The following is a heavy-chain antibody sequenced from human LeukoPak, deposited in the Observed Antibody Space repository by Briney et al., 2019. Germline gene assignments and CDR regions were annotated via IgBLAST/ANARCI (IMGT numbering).Heavy chain of an antibody. CDR1: GFNFRTYD. Sequence: HPGGSLRLSCAASGFNFRTYDMNWVRQAPGKGRQWVAYVSGGGGTTYYTDSVKGRFTISRDNAKNSLYLQMNSLRVEDTGVYYCARDRDYDGLDVWGQGTTVTVSS. CDR2: VSGGGGTT. J-gene: IGHJ6*02. CDR3: ARDRDYDGLDV. V-gene: IGHV3-48*03.